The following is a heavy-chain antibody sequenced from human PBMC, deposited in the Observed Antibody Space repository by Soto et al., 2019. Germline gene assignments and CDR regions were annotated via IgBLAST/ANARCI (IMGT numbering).Heavy chain of an antibody. CDR2: IYWDDAK. J-gene: IGHJ4*02. Sequence: QITLKESGPTLVKPTQTLTLTCTFSGFSLSTSGVGVGWIRQPPGKALEWVALIYWDDAKEYSPSLKSRLTITKATSKNQVALTMNNMDPVDTATYYWAHKGGGDRILDYWGQGTLVTVSS. V-gene: IGHV2-5*02. CDR3: AHKGGGDRILDY. CDR1: GFSLSTSGVG. D-gene: IGHD3-16*01.